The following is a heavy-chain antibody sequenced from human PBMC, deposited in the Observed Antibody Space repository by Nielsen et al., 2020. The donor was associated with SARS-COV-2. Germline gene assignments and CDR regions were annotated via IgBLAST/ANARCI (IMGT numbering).Heavy chain of an antibody. V-gene: IGHV4-34*01. CDR2: INPSGST. CDR3: ARGRLTLVRGVMYYYMDV. CDR1: GGSFSGYY. Sequence: SETLSLTCAVSGGSFSGYYWSWIRQPPGKGLEWIGEINPSGSTNYSPSLKSRVTISVATSKNQFSLRLSSVTAADTAVFYCARGRLTLVRGVMYYYMDVWGKGTTVTVSS. D-gene: IGHD3-10*01. J-gene: IGHJ6*03.